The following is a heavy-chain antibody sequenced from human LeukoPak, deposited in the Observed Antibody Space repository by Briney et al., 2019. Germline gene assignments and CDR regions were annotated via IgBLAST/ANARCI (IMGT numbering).Heavy chain of an antibody. CDR1: GGSISSSSYY. CDR3: ARDPGSGYYDKGTFDI. Sequence: SETLSLTCTVSGGSISSSSYYWGWIRQPPGKGLEWIGSIYYSGSTYYNPSLKSRVTISVDTSKNQFSLKLSSVTAADTAVYYCARDPGSGYYDKGTFDIWGQGTMVTVSS. J-gene: IGHJ3*02. D-gene: IGHD3-22*01. CDR2: IYYSGST. V-gene: IGHV4-39*07.